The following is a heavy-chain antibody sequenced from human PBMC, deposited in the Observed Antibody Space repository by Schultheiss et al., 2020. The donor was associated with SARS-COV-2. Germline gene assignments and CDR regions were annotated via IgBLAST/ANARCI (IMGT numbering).Heavy chain of an antibody. D-gene: IGHD6-19*01. CDR3: AKYGRKAVASADDWFDP. J-gene: IGHJ5*02. CDR1: GFTFSNHA. CDR2: ISGSGGTT. Sequence: GGSLRLSCEASGFTFSNHAMHWVRQAPGKGLEWVSAISGSGGTTYYADSVKGRFTISRDNSKNTLYLQMNSLRAEDTAVYYCAKYGRKAVASADDWFDPWGQGTLVTVSS. V-gene: IGHV3-23*01.